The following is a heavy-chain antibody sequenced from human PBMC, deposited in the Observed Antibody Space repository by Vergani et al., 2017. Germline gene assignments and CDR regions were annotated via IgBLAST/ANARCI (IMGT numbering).Heavy chain of an antibody. CDR2: ISNSGNTI. CDR1: GFSFSDHY. V-gene: IGHV3-11*01. J-gene: IGHJ3*02. D-gene: IGHD5-24*01. CDR3: ARDHRDYNNYPVTFGI. Sequence: QVQLVESGGGLVKPGGSLRLSCAASGFSFSDHYMTWIRQAPGKGLEWVSYISNSGNTIEYADSVKGRFSISRDNAKTSLFLQMDSLRAEDTAVYYCARDHRDYNNYPVTFGILGQGAIGTGSS.